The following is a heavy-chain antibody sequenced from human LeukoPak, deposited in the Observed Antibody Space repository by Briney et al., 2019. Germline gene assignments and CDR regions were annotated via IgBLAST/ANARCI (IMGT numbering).Heavy chain of an antibody. CDR1: GYSFRSYW. Sequence: GESLKISCQGSGYSFRSYWIAWDRQMPARGLEWMGIIFPGDSDTTYSPSSQGQVSISVDKSINTAYLQWSSLKASDTAMYYCVRRGSLAVAGIPDHYYYMDVWGKGTTVTVSS. CDR2: IFPGDSDT. J-gene: IGHJ6*03. D-gene: IGHD6-19*01. CDR3: VRRGSLAVAGIPDHYYYMDV. V-gene: IGHV5-51*01.